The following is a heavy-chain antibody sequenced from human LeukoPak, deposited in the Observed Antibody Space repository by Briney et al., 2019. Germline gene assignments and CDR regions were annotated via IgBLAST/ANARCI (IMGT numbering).Heavy chain of an antibody. Sequence: PSETLSLTCTVSGGSISSYYWSWIRQPPGKGLEWIGYIYYSGSTNYNPSLKSRVTISVDTSKNQFSLKLSSVTAADTAVYYCAGGILTTNFDYWGQGTLVTVSS. CDR3: AGGILTTNFDY. V-gene: IGHV4-59*01. D-gene: IGHD3-9*01. J-gene: IGHJ4*02. CDR1: GGSISSYY. CDR2: IYYSGST.